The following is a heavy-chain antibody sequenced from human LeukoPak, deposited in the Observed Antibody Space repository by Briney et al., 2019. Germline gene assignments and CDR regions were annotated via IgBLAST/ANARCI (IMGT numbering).Heavy chain of an antibody. J-gene: IGHJ5*02. CDR2: IWYGGSNK. V-gene: IGHV3-33*01. CDR3: AREVCGYYDSSGDCWFDP. D-gene: IGHD3-22*01. Sequence: TGRSLRLSCAASGFTFSSYGMHWVRQAPGKGLEWVAVIWYGGSNKYYADSVKGRFTISRDNSKNTLYLQMNSLRAEDTAVYYCAREVCGYYDSSGDCWFDPWGQGALVTVSS. CDR1: GFTFSSYG.